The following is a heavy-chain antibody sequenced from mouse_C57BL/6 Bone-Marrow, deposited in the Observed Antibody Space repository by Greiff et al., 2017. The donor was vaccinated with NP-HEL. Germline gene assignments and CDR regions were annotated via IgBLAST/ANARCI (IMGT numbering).Heavy chain of an antibody. J-gene: IGHJ2*01. V-gene: IGHV1-81*01. CDR1: GYTFTSYG. CDR2: IYPRSGNT. CDR3: SRDRFITTVVDY. D-gene: IGHD1-1*01. Sequence: VQLQQSGAELARPGASVKLSCKASGYTFTSYGISWVKQRTGQGLEWIGEIYPRSGNTYYNENFKGKATLTADKSSSTAYMELLSLTSEDSAVYFCSRDRFITTVVDYWGQGTTLTVSS.